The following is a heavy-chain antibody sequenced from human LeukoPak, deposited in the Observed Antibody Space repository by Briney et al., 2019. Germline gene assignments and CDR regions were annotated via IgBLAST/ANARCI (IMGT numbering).Heavy chain of an antibody. Sequence: PGKSLRLSCAASGFSFNNYAMYWVRQAPGKGLEWVALISYDGGDKYYAESTKGRITISRDNAENTLYLQMNNLRPDDTAFYFCVKEGVEYSYSYGDYWGQGTLVTVSS. V-gene: IGHV3-30*18. CDR3: VKEGVEYSYSYGDY. J-gene: IGHJ4*02. CDR1: GFSFNNYA. CDR2: ISYDGGDK. D-gene: IGHD3-16*01.